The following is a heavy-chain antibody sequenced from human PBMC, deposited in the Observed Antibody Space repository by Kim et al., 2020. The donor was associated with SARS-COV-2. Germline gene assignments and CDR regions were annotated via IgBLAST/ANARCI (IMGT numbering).Heavy chain of an antibody. D-gene: IGHD5-18*01. J-gene: IGHJ6*02. V-gene: IGHV4-39*01. CDR3: ARLQLARDYYYYGMDV. CDR2: IYYSGST. CDR1: GGSISSSSYY. Sequence: SETLSRTCTVSGGSISSSSYYWGWIRQPPGKGLEWIGSIYYSGSTYYNPSLKSRVTISVDTSKNQFSLKLSSVTAADTAVYYCARLQLARDYYYYGMDVWGQGTTVTVSS.